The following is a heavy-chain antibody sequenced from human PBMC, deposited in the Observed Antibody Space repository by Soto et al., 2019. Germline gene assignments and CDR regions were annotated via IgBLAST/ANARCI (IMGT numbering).Heavy chain of an antibody. J-gene: IGHJ2*01. CDR3: AKTPRGGDYGDWYFDL. V-gene: IGHV3-23*05. CDR2: INPSGSRT. D-gene: IGHD4-17*01. CDR1: EFTFSTSG. Sequence: EVPLLESGGALVQPGGSLRLSCAASEFTFSTSGMTWVRLAPGRGPDYVSAINPSGSRTYYADSVKGRFTISRDNSKNTLYLQMNSLRAEDTAIYYCAKTPRGGDYGDWYFDLWGRGTLVTVSS.